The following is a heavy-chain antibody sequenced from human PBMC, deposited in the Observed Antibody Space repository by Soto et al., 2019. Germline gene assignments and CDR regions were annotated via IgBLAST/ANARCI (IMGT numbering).Heavy chain of an antibody. CDR3: AKVFACRSTSCYGKWCGY. J-gene: IGHJ1*01. CDR2: VTGNGGST. CDR1: GFTFSSYA. V-gene: IGHV3-23*01. Sequence: EVQLLESGGGLVQPGGSLRLSCAASGFTFSSYAMSWVRQAPGTGLEWVSVVTGNGGSTYYADSVKGRFTISRDNSKNTLYLQMNSRRAEDTAVYYGAKVFACRSTSCYGKWCGYWCQGTLVTVSS. D-gene: IGHD2-2*01.